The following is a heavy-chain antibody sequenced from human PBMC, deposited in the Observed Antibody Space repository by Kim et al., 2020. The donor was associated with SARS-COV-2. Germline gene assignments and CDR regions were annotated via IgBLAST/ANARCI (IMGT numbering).Heavy chain of an antibody. J-gene: IGHJ6*02. Sequence: GGSLRLSCAASGFTVSSNYMSWVRQAPGKGLEWVSVIYSGGSTYYADSVKGRFTISRDNSKNTLYLQMNSLRAEDTAVYYCAGGGDILTGYKPSYYGMDVWGQGTTVTVSS. CDR3: AGGGDILTGYKPSYYGMDV. D-gene: IGHD3-9*01. V-gene: IGHV3-66*02. CDR1: GFTVSSNY. CDR2: IYSGGST.